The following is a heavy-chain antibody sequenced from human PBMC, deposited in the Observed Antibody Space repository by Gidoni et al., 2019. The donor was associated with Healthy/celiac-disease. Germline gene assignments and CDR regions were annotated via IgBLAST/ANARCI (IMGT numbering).Heavy chain of an antibody. J-gene: IGHJ4*02. D-gene: IGHD1-26*01. V-gene: IGHV4-39*01. CDR1: GGSISSSSYY. CDR2: IYYSGST. CDR3: ARLGGWELRLDY. Sequence: QLQLQESGPGLVKPSETLSLTCTVSGGSISSSSYYWGWIRQPPGKGLEWIGSIYYSGSTYYNPSLKSRVTISVDTSKNQFSLKLSSVTAADTAVYYCARLGGWELRLDYWGQGTLVTVSS.